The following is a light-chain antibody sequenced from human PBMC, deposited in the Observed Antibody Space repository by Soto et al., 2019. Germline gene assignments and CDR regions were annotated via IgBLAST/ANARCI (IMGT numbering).Light chain of an antibody. CDR3: QQYGSSRGT. V-gene: IGKV3-15*01. Sequence: ETVMTQSPATLSVSPGERATLSCRASQSVSTNLAWYQQKPGQAPRLLIYGASTRATGIPARFSGSGSGTEFTLTINRLEPEDFALYYCQQYGSSRGTFGQGTKVDI. J-gene: IGKJ1*01. CDR1: QSVSTN. CDR2: GAS.